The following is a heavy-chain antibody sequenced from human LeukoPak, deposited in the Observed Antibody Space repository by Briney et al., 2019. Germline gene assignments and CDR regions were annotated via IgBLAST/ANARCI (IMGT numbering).Heavy chain of an antibody. D-gene: IGHD3-3*01. Sequence: GGSLRLSCAASGFTFSNYWMSWVRQAPGKGLDWVANINQDGSERYYVDSVKGRFSISRDNAKNSLYLQMNSLRAEDTAVYCCARDDFWSGYYPDYWGQGTLVTVSS. CDR1: GFTFSNYW. J-gene: IGHJ4*02. CDR3: ARDDFWSGYYPDY. CDR2: INQDGSER. V-gene: IGHV3-7*01.